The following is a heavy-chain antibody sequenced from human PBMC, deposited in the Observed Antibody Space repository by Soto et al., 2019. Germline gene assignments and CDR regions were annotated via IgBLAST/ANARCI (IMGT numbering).Heavy chain of an antibody. CDR2: ISAYNGNT. D-gene: IGHD1-26*01. V-gene: IGHV1-18*01. J-gene: IGHJ3*02. CDR1: GYTFTSYG. Sequence: GSVKVSCKASGYTFTSYGISWVRQPPGQGLEWMGWISAYNGNTNYAQKLQGRVTMTTGTSTSTAYMELRSLRSDDTAVYYCAVTSGSYLRDAFDIWGQGTMVTVSS. CDR3: AVTSGSYLRDAFDI.